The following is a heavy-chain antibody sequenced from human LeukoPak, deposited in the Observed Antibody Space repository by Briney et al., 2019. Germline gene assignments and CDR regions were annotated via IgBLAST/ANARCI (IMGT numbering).Heavy chain of an antibody. CDR1: GFTFSSYS. CDR2: ISGSGGST. D-gene: IGHD4-17*01. CDR3: AIRGTVTREIDY. J-gene: IGHJ4*02. V-gene: IGHV3-23*01. Sequence: GGSLRLSCAASGFTFSSYSMNWVRQAPGKGLEWVSAISGSGGSTYYADSVKGRFTISRDNSKNTLYLQMNSLRAEDTAIYYCAIRGTVTREIDYWGQGTLVTVSS.